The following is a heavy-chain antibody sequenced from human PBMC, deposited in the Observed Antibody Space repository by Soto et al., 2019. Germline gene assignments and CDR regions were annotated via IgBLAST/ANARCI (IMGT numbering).Heavy chain of an antibody. D-gene: IGHD6-19*01. CDR3: ARDLYSSGWPDYYYYYYGMDV. Sequence: PGGSLRLSCAASGFTFSSYGMHWVRQAPGKGLEWVAVIWYDGSNKYYADSVKGRFTISRDNSKNTLYLQMNSLRAEDTAVYCCARDLYSSGWPDYYYYYYGMDVWGQGTTVTVSS. CDR1: GFTFSSYG. V-gene: IGHV3-33*01. CDR2: IWYDGSNK. J-gene: IGHJ6*02.